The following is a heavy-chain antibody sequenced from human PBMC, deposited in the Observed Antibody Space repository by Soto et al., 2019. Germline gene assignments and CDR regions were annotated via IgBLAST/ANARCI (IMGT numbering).Heavy chain of an antibody. Sequence: SETLSLTCTVSGISVSTSDYYWGWVRQPPGKGLDWIGNIYYSGSTFYNPSLRSRVTLSVDTSKNQFSLRLNSVTAADTAVYFCAGFVVPASRNSDFDYWGQGTLVTVS. CDR2: IYYSGST. D-gene: IGHD2-15*01. V-gene: IGHV4-39*01. CDR1: GISVSTSDYY. CDR3: AGFVVPASRNSDFDY. J-gene: IGHJ4*02.